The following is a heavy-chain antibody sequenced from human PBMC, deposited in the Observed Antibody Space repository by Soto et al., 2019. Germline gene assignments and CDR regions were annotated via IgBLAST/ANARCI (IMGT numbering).Heavy chain of an antibody. Sequence: SETLSLTCTVSGISVSTSDYYWGWVRQPPGKGLDWIGNIYYSGSTFYNPSLRSRVTLSVDTSKNQFSLRLNSVTAADTAVYFCAGFVVPASRNSDFDYWGQGTLVTVS. CDR2: IYYSGST. D-gene: IGHD2-15*01. V-gene: IGHV4-39*01. CDR1: GISVSTSDYY. CDR3: AGFVVPASRNSDFDY. J-gene: IGHJ4*02.